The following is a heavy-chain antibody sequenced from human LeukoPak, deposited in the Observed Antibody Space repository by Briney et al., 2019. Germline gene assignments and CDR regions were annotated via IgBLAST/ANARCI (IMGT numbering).Heavy chain of an antibody. J-gene: IGHJ3*02. CDR1: GFTFSSYA. V-gene: IGHV3-30-3*01. D-gene: IGHD1-26*01. CDR2: ISHDGSNK. CDR3: AALIVGARNAFDI. Sequence: PGGSLRLSCAASGFTFSSYAMHWVRQAPGKGLEWVAVISHDGSNKYYADSVKGRFTISRDNSKNTLYLQMNSLRAEDTAVYYCAALIVGARNAFDIWGQGTMVTVSS.